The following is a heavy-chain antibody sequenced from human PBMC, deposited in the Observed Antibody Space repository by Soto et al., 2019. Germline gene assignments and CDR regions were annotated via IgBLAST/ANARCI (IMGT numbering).Heavy chain of an antibody. CDR3: AKGIAARRYYYYYMDV. CDR2: ISWNSGSI. D-gene: IGHD6-6*01. V-gene: IGHV3-9*01. CDR1: GFTFDDYA. Sequence: EVQLVESGGGLVQPGRSLRLSCAASGFTFDDYAMHWVRQAPGEGLEWVSGISWNSGSIGYADSVKGRFTISRDNAKNSLYLQMNSLRAEDTALYYCAKGIAARRYYYYYMDVWGKGTTVTVSS. J-gene: IGHJ6*03.